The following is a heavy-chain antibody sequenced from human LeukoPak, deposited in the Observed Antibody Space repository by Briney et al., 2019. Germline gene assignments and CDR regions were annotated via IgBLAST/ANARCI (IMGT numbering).Heavy chain of an antibody. CDR3: ARLVWLPDS. CDR1: GFTFSDYY. D-gene: IGHD3/OR15-3a*01. V-gene: IGHV3-11*01. Sequence: GGSLRLSCAASGFTFSDYYMSWIRQAPGRGLEYVSYIGGGGSAVYYADSVKGRFTISRNNAKKSLYLQMDSLRAEDTAVYYCARLVWLPDSWGQGTLVTVSS. CDR2: IGGGGSAV. J-gene: IGHJ4*02.